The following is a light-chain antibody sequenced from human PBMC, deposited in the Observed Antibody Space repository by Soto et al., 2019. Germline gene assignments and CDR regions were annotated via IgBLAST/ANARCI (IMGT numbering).Light chain of an antibody. J-gene: IGKJ5*01. CDR3: HQHAKHPLT. CDR1: QDISNY. Sequence: IQITQSPSSLSSCVVLRGAITCQASQDISNYLNWYQQKPGKAPKLLIYDASNFEKADASILSGSASSTDFIFTISNLLLEHTASHQLHQHAKHPLTIGQGTQVEIK. V-gene: IGKV1-33*01. CDR2: DAS.